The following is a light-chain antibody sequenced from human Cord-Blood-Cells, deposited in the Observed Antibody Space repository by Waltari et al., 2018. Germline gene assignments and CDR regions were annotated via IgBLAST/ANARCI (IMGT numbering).Light chain of an antibody. CDR2: WAS. V-gene: IGKV4-1*01. J-gene: IGKJ1*01. Sequence: DIVMTQSPASLAVSLGERATINCKSSQSVLYSSNNKNDLAWYQQKPGQPPKLLIYWASTWETGVPYRFSGSGSGTDFTLTISSLQAEDVAVYYCQQYYSTPRTFGQGTKVEIK. CDR1: QSVLYSSNNKND. CDR3: QQYYSTPRT.